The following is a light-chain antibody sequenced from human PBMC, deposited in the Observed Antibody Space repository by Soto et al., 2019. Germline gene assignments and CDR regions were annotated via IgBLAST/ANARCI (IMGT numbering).Light chain of an antibody. CDR2: AAS. CDR1: QSVRWF. J-gene: IGKJ4*01. V-gene: IGKV1-39*01. Sequence: DIEMTQSPSSLSASVGDRVTISCRASQSVRWFLNWFQQKPGEAPKVLIYAASHLKTGVPSRFSGSGSGTEFTLTITALQPEDFAIYFCLQNYSAPLTFGGGTKVESK. CDR3: LQNYSAPLT.